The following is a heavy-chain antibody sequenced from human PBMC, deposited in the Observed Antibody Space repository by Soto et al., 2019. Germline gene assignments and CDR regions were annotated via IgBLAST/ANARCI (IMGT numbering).Heavy chain of an antibody. V-gene: IGHV1-69*01. D-gene: IGHD3-22*01. CDR3: ARGWGYDSNDYYYAY. J-gene: IGHJ4*02. CDR1: GGTFSRHA. Sequence: QVQLVQSGAEVRKPGSSVKVSCKASGGTFSRHAISWVRQAPGQGLEWMGGIIPIFGTANHAQKFQGGVTIIADESTSTVYKELSSLRSEDTAMYYCARGWGYDSNDYYYAYWGQGTLVIVSS. CDR2: IIPIFGTA.